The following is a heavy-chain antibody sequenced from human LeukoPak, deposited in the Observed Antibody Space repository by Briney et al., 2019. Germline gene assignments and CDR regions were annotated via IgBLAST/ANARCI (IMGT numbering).Heavy chain of an antibody. V-gene: IGHV3-23*01. J-gene: IGHJ4*02. D-gene: IGHD2-15*01. Sequence: GGSLRLSCAASGFTFSSYGMSWVRQAPGKGLEWVSAISGSGGSTYYADSVKGRFAISRDNSKNTLYLQMNSLRAEDTAVYYCAKGNLYCSGGSCYVDYWGQGTLVTVSS. CDR2: ISGSGGST. CDR1: GFTFSSYG. CDR3: AKGNLYCSGGSCYVDY.